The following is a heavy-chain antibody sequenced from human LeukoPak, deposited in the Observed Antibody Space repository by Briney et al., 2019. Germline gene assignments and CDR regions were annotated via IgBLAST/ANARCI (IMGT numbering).Heavy chain of an antibody. D-gene: IGHD4-17*01. V-gene: IGHV4-38-2*02. J-gene: IGHJ4*02. CDR1: GGSISSGYY. CDR3: AGYGDWYYFDY. CDR2: IYHSGST. Sequence: SETLSPTCTVSGGSISSGYYWGWIRQPPGKGLEWIGSIYHSGSTYYNPSLKSRVTISVDTSKNQFSLKLSSVTAADTAVYYCAGYGDWYYFDYWGQGTLVTVSS.